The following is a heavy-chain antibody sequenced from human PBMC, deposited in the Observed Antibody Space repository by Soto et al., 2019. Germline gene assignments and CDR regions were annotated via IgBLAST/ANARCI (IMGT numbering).Heavy chain of an antibody. Sequence: QVQLQESGPGLVKPSETLSLICTVSGGSISSYYWTWIRQPPGQALEWIGYIYHSGSTNYNPSLTSRVTTSVDTSKNQFSLKLSSVTAADTAVYYCARASTVTTRNGMDVWGQGTTVTVSS. J-gene: IGHJ6*02. CDR1: GGSISSYY. V-gene: IGHV4-59*01. D-gene: IGHD4-17*01. CDR2: IYHSGST. CDR3: ARASTVTTRNGMDV.